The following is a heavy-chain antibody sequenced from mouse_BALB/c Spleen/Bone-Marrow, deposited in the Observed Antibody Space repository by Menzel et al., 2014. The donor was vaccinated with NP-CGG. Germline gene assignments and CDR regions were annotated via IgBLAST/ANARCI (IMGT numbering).Heavy chain of an antibody. CDR2: IDPANGNA. CDR3: ARYRLGTYFDF. D-gene: IGHD2-14*01. CDR1: GFNIKDTY. Sequence: VQLQQSGAELVKPGASVKLSRTASGFNIKDTYVHWVKQRPEQGLEWIGRIDPANGNAKYDPKFQGKATITADTSSNTAYLQLSSLTSEDTAVYYCARYRLGTYFDFWGQGTTLTVSS. V-gene: IGHV14-3*02. J-gene: IGHJ2*01.